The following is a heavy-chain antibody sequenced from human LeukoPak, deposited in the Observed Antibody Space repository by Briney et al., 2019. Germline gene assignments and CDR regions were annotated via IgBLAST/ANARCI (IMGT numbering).Heavy chain of an antibody. J-gene: IGHJ3*02. CDR1: GGSFSGYY. CDR3: ARCPVLRYFDWLSDAFDI. CDR2: INHSGST. V-gene: IGHV4-34*01. D-gene: IGHD3-9*01. Sequence: SETLSLTCAVYGGSFSGYYWSCIRQPPGKGPEWIWEINHSGSTNYNPSLKSRVTISVDTSKNQFSLKLSSVTAADTAVYYCARCPVLRYFDWLSDAFDIWGQGTMVTVSS.